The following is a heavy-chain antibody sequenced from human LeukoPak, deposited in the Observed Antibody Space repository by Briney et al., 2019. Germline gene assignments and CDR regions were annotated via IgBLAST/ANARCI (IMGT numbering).Heavy chain of an antibody. CDR2: IYTSGST. CDR3: ARDKSGYSYGFYYYYMDV. Sequence: SETLSLTCTVSGGSISSGSYYWSWIRQPAGKGLEWIGRIYTSGSTNYNPSLKSRVTISVDTSKNQFSLKLSSVTAADTAVYYCARDKSGYSYGFYYYYMDVWGKGTTVTISS. CDR1: GGSISSGSYY. D-gene: IGHD5-18*01. V-gene: IGHV4-61*02. J-gene: IGHJ6*03.